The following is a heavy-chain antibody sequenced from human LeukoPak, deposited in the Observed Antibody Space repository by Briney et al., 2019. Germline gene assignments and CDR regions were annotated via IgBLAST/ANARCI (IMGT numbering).Heavy chain of an antibody. CDR2: IFTSGST. CDR3: ARGVVIAPQTFDY. D-gene: IGHD2-21*01. J-gene: IGHJ4*02. Sequence: SETLSLTCTVSGGSIRTYYWSWIRQPAGKGLEWIGRIFTSGSTNYNPSLKSRVTMSLDTSKNQFSLKLSSVTAADTAVYYCARGVVIAPQTFDYWGQGTLVTVSS. V-gene: IGHV4-4*07. CDR1: GGSIRTYY.